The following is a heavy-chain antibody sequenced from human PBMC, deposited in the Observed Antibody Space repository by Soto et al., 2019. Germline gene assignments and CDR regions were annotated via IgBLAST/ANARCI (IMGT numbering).Heavy chain of an antibody. CDR2: ISSNGGST. D-gene: IGHD6-19*01. V-gene: IGHV3-64D*08. CDR1: GFTFSSYA. Sequence: GGSLRLSCSASGFTFSSYAMHWVRQAPGKGLEYVSAISSNGGSTYYAESVKGRFTISRDNSKNTLYLQMSSLRAEDTTVYYCVKDRAVAGRYYFDYWGQGTLVTVSS. CDR3: VKDRAVAGRYYFDY. J-gene: IGHJ4*02.